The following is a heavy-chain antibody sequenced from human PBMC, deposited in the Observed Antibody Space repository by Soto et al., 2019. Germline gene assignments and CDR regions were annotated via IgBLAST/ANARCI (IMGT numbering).Heavy chain of an antibody. D-gene: IGHD1-26*01. Sequence: SETLSLTCTVSGGSISSGDYYWSWIRQPPGKGLEWIGYIYYSGSTYYNPSLKSRVTISVDTSKNQFSLRLGSVTAADTAVYYCARVPPGATGAFDIWGQGTMVTVSS. J-gene: IGHJ3*02. V-gene: IGHV4-30-4*01. CDR3: ARVPPGATGAFDI. CDR2: IYYSGST. CDR1: GGSISSGDYY.